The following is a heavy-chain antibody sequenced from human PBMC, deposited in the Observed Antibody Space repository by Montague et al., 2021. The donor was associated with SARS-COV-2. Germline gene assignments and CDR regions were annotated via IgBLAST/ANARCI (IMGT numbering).Heavy chain of an antibody. D-gene: IGHD3-3*01. CDR1: GGSFSDYY. J-gene: IGHJ3*01. V-gene: IGHV4-34*01. CDR2: ITHNTGA. CDR3: TRGHVPVFGVLIMLSAAGPLDV. Sequence: SETLSLTCSVYGGSFSDYYWSWVRQPPGKGLEWIGEITHNTGASYNPSLKSRVSISVDTSKSQFSLRLPSVTAADTGVYYCTRGHVPVFGVLIMLSAAGPLDVWGQGTKITVSS.